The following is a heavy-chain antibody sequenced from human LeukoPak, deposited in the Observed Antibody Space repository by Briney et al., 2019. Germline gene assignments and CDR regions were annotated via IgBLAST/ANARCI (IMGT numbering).Heavy chain of an antibody. CDR3: TREGVYSPDPSSYHRDAFDI. Sequence: ASVKVSCKASGYTFTNFDINWVRQATGQGLEWMGWMNPKTGNTGSAQKFQGRVTITGNTSISTAYMELSSLRSEDTAVYYCTREGVYSPDPSSYHRDAFDIWGQGTVVTVSS. CDR1: GYTFTNFD. CDR2: MNPKTGNT. D-gene: IGHD3-16*02. J-gene: IGHJ3*02. V-gene: IGHV1-8*01.